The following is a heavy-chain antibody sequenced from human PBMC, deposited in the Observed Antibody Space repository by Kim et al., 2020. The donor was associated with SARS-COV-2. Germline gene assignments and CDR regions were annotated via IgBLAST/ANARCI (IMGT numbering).Heavy chain of an antibody. D-gene: IGHD1-26*01. CDR2: IYGSGIT. CDR3: ARLGSALDY. J-gene: IGHJ4*02. Sequence: SETLSLTCTVSGGSVNTADYYWTWIRQPPGKGLEWIGYIYGSGITNYNSSLKSRVTISVDTSKDQFSLKLSSVTAEDTAVYYCARLGSALDYWGQGTQVTLSS. CDR1: GGSVNTADYY. V-gene: IGHV4-61*08.